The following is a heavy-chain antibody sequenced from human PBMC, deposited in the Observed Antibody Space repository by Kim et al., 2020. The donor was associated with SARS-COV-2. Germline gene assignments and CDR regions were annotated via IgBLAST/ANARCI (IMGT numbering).Heavy chain of an antibody. D-gene: IGHD3-10*01. J-gene: IGHJ4*02. V-gene: IGHV4-38-2*02. CDR3: ARDGSGGYYLHYFDY. Sequence: SETLSLTCTVSGYSISSGYYWGWIRQPPGKGLEWIGSIYHSGSTYYNPSLKSRVTISVDTSKNQFSLKLSSVTAADTAVYYCARDGSGGYYLHYFDYWGQGTLVTVSS. CDR2: IYHSGST. CDR1: GYSISSGYY.